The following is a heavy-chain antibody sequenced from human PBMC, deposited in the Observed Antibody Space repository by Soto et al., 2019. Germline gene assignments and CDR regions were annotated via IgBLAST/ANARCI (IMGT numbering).Heavy chain of an antibody. D-gene: IGHD5-12*01. CDR3: ARDHSSGYQFPY. V-gene: IGHV4-31*03. CDR1: GGSISSGNYF. J-gene: IGHJ4*02. CDR2: IYYSGST. Sequence: SETLSLTCTVSGGSISSGNYFWSWIRQQPGKGLEWIGYIYYSGSTYYNPSLKSRVTISVDTSKNQFSLKLSSVTAADTAVYYCARDHSSGYQFPYWGQGNWVTVS.